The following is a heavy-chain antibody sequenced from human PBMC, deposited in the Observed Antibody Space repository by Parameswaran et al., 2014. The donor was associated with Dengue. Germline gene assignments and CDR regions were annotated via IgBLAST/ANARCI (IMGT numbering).Heavy chain of an antibody. CDR2: INSDGSST. Sequence: PGKGLVWVSRINSDGSSTSYADSVKGRFTISRDNAKNTLYLQMNSLRAEDTAVYYCARRPSSYYYMDVWGKGPRSPVSS. V-gene: IGHV3-74*01. CDR3: ARRPSSYYYMDV. J-gene: IGHJ6*03.